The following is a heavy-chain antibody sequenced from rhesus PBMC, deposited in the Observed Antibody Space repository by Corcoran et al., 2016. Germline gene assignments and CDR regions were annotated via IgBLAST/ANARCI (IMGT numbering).Heavy chain of an antibody. CDR3: ARDLPFIAGTTWGL. CDR1: GGSISGYY. Sequence: QVKLQQWGEGLVKPSETLSLTCAVYGGSISGYYWSWIRQPQGKGLEWIGNIDGNSANTTSNPPLKNLVTISKATSKDQFSRNLSSVTAADTAVYYCARDLPFIAGTTWGLWGPGVLVTVSS. CDR2: IDGNSANT. V-gene: IGHV4-73*01. J-gene: IGHJ5-1*01. D-gene: IGHD1-14*01.